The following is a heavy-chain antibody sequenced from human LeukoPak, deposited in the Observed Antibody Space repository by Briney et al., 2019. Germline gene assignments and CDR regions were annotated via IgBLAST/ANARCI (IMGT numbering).Heavy chain of an antibody. V-gene: IGHV1-2*02. J-gene: IGHJ4*02. Sequence: GASVKVSCKASGYTFTGYYMHWVRQAPGQGLEWMGWINPTSGGTKYAQKFQGRVTMTRDTSISTAYMELSRLRSDDTAVYYCARSQWLIDASIDYWGQGTLVTVSS. CDR3: ARSQWLIDASIDY. D-gene: IGHD6-19*01. CDR1: GYTFTGYY. CDR2: INPTSGGT.